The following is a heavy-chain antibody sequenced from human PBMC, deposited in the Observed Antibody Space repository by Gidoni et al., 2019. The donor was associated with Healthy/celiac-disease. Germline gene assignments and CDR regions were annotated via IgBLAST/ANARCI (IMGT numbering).Heavy chain of an antibody. CDR3: ASDNYYDSSGYYILLDY. J-gene: IGHJ4*02. D-gene: IGHD3-22*01. V-gene: IGHV1-69*01. Sequence: QVQLVQSGAEGQTPGSSVKVTCTASGGTFSSYAFSWVRQAPGQVVEWMGGVIPIFSTANSAQKFQGKVTITADESTSTAYMELSSMRSEDTAVYYCASDNYYDSSGYYILLDYWGQGTLVTVSS. CDR2: VIPIFSTA. CDR1: GGTFSSYA.